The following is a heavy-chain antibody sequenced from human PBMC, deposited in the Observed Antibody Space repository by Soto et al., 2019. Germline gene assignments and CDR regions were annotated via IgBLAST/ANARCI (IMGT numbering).Heavy chain of an antibody. CDR1: GFTFDDYA. V-gene: IGHV3-9*01. D-gene: IGHD6-13*01. Sequence: GGSLKLSCAASGFTFDDYAMHWVRQAPGKGLEWVSGISWNSGSIGYADSVKGRFTISRDNAKNSLYLQMNSLRAEDTALYYCAKDTAAEAYYGMDVWGQGTTVTVSS. CDR3: AKDTAAEAYYGMDV. CDR2: ISWNSGSI. J-gene: IGHJ6*02.